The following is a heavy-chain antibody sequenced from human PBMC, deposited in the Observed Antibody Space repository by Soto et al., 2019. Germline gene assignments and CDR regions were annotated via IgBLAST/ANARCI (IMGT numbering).Heavy chain of an antibody. CDR3: AREGQQLGFDP. J-gene: IGHJ5*02. Sequence: QVQLVQSGAEVKKPGASVKVSCKDSGYTFTSYAMHWVRQAPGQRLEWMGWINAGNGNTKYSQKFQGRVTITRDTSASTAYMELSSLRSEDTAVYYCAREGQQLGFDPWGQGTLVTVSS. CDR2: INAGNGNT. V-gene: IGHV1-3*01. CDR1: GYTFTSYA. D-gene: IGHD6-13*01.